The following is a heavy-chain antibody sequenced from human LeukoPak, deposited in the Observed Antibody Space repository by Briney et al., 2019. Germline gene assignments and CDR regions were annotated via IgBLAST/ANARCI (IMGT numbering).Heavy chain of an antibody. Sequence: GGSLRLSCAASGFTFSSYAMHWVSQAPGKGLEWVAVISYDGSNKYYADSVKGRFTISRDNSKNTLYLQMNSLRAEDTAVYYCARDYGPSYSSGWWGGFDYWGQGTLVTVSS. J-gene: IGHJ4*02. D-gene: IGHD6-19*01. CDR3: ARDYGPSYSSGWWGGFDY. V-gene: IGHV3-30*04. CDR1: GFTFSSYA. CDR2: ISYDGSNK.